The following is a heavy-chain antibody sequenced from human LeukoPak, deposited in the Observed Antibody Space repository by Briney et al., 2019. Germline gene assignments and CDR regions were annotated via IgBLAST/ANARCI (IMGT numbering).Heavy chain of an antibody. CDR3: ARGPFALYGSGSYYRI. CDR1: GGSFSGYY. CDR2: INHSGST. J-gene: IGHJ4*02. V-gene: IGHV4-34*01. Sequence: PSGTLSLTCAVSGGSFSGYYWSWIRQPPGKGLEWIGEINHSGSTNYNPSLKSRVTISVDTSKNQFSLKLSTVTAADTAVYYCARGPFALYGSGSYYRIWGQGTLVTVSS. D-gene: IGHD3-10*01.